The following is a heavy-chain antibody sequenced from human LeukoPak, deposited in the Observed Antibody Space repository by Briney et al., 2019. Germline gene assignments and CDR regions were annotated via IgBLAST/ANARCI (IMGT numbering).Heavy chain of an antibody. CDR3: ARGDWQYSNNWSNWFDP. J-gene: IGHJ5*02. CDR2: TSGSGSP. Sequence: SETLSLTCTVSGGSISSGSFYWSWIRQPAGKGLEWIGRTSGSGSPNYNPSFKSRVTISLDMSKNQFSLKLRSVTAADTAVYYCARGDWQYSNNWSNWFDPWGRGTLVTVSP. V-gene: IGHV4-61*02. CDR1: GGSISSGSFY. D-gene: IGHD6-13*01.